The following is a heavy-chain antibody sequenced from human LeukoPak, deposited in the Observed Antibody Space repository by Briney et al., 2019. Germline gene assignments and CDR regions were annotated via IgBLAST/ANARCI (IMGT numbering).Heavy chain of an antibody. CDR1: GFTFSSYA. CDR3: ARPLKDY. J-gene: IGHJ4*02. CDR2: ISYDGSNK. V-gene: IGHV3-30*04. Sequence: GGSLRLSCAASGFTFSSYAMHWVRQAPGKGLEWVAVISYDGSNKYYADSVKGRFTISRDNSKNTLYPQMNSLRAEDTAVYYCARPLKDYWGQGTLVTVSS.